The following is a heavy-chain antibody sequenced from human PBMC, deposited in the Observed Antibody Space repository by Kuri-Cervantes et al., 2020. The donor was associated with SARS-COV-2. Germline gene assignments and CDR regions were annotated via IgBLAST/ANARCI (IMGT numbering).Heavy chain of an antibody. J-gene: IGHJ5*02. Sequence: SETLSLTCTVSGGSISSYYWSWIRQPPGKGLEWIGYIYYSGSTNYNPSLKSRVTISVDTSKNQFSLKLSSVTAADTAVYYCARELTFGGVIRLDPWGQGTLVTGSS. V-gene: IGHV4-59*01. CDR2: IYYSGST. CDR3: ARELTFGGVIRLDP. D-gene: IGHD3-16*01. CDR1: GGSISSYY.